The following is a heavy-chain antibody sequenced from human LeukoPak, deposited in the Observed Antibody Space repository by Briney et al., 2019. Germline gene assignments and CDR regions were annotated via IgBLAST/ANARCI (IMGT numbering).Heavy chain of an antibody. V-gene: IGHV1-46*01. D-gene: IGHD3-22*01. Sequence: ASVKVSCKASGYTFTSYYTHWVRQAPGQGLEWMGIINPSGGSTSYAQKFQGRVTMTRDTSTSTVYMELSSLRSEDTAVYYCARDLNPHYYDRSEAIDYWGQGTLVTVSS. CDR3: ARDLNPHYYDRSEAIDY. CDR2: INPSGGST. CDR1: GYTFTSYY. J-gene: IGHJ4*02.